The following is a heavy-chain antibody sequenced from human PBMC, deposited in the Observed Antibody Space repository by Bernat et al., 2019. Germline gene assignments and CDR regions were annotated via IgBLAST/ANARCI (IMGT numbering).Heavy chain of an antibody. D-gene: IGHD6-19*01. CDR3: ERGDGWNYFHH. Sequence: EVPLVESGGGLVQPGGSLRLSCAASGFTVSTKYMNWVRQAPGKGLEWVSVIYPAGTTYYADSVRGRFTISRDNSKNTLYLQMSSLRAEDTAVYYCERGDGWNYFHHWGQGTLATVSS. CDR1: GFTVSTKY. J-gene: IGHJ4*02. V-gene: IGHV3-66*01. CDR2: IYPAGTT.